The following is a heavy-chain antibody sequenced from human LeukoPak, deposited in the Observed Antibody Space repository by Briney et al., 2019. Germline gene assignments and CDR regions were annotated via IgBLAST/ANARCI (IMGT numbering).Heavy chain of an antibody. Sequence: PGGSLRLSCAASGFTFSSYWMHWVRQAPGKGLVWVSRISTDGSDTNYADSVKGRLTISRDNAKNTLYLQMNSLRAEDTAVYYCARGLPSDSSGYPDYWGQGTLVTVSS. CDR3: ARGLPSDSSGYPDY. J-gene: IGHJ4*02. D-gene: IGHD3-22*01. V-gene: IGHV3-74*01. CDR1: GFTFSSYW. CDR2: ISTDGSDT.